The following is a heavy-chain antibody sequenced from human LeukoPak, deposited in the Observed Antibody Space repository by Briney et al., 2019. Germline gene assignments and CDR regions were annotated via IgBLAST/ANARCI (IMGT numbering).Heavy chain of an antibody. CDR2: IYYSGST. Sequence: SETLSLTRTVSGGSISSYYWSWVRQPPGKGLEWVGYIYYSGSTNYNPSLKSRVTISVDTSKNQFSLKLSSVTAADTAVYYCARVPYSYGYPAGYYYMDVWGKGTTVTVSS. CDR3: ARVPYSYGYPAGYYYMDV. V-gene: IGHV4-59*01. D-gene: IGHD5-18*01. J-gene: IGHJ6*03. CDR1: GGSISSYY.